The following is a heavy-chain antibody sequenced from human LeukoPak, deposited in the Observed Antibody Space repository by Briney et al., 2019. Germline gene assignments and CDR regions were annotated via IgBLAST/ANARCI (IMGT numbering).Heavy chain of an antibody. CDR1: GFEFNMYG. CDR2: ISGRGDST. Sequence: PGGSLRLSCEASGFEFNMYGMNWVRQAPGKGLEWVSGISGRGDSTSYADSVKGRFIISRDISKNTLYLQMNSLRPDDTAVYYCAKDDSALWFGELSHYFNWWGQGTLVTVSS. D-gene: IGHD3-10*01. CDR3: AKDDSALWFGELSHYFNW. J-gene: IGHJ4*02. V-gene: IGHV3-23*01.